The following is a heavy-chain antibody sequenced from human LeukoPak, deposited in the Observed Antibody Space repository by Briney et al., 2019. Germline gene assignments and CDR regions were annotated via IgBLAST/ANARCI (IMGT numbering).Heavy chain of an antibody. CDR2: IYYTGNT. CDR3: ARVFGTSSWYDRFDP. J-gene: IGHJ5*02. CDR1: GGSISSYD. Sequence: PSETLSLTCTVSGGSISSYDWSWLRQPPGKALEWIADIYYTGNTTYNPSLKSRVSISIDTSKNQFSLRLTSVSAADTALYYCARVFGTSSWYDRFDPWGQGTLVTVSS. V-gene: IGHV4-59*01. D-gene: IGHD6-13*01.